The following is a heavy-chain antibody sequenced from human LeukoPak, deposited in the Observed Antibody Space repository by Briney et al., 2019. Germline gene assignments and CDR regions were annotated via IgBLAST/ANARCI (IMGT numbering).Heavy chain of an antibody. V-gene: IGHV3-30-3*01. D-gene: IGHD3-10*01. Sequence: GRTLRLSCAASGFTFSSYAMHWVRQPPGKELEWVAVISYDGSNKYYADSVKGRFTISRDNSKNTLYLQMNSLRAEDTAVYYCARDTLYGNYFDYWGQGTLVTVSS. CDR2: ISYDGSNK. J-gene: IGHJ4*02. CDR3: ARDTLYGNYFDY. CDR1: GFTFSSYA.